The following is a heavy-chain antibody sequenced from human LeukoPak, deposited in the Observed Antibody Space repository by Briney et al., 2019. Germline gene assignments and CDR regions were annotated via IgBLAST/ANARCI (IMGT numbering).Heavy chain of an antibody. CDR3: AKPGDYSQYYFDY. CDR1: GFTFSSYW. Sequence: GGSLRLSCAASGFTFSSYWMSWVRQAPGKGLEWVSAISGSGGSTYYADSVKGRFTISRDNSKNTLYLQMNSLRAEDTAVYYCAKPGDYSQYYFDYWGQGTLVTVSS. J-gene: IGHJ4*02. D-gene: IGHD4-17*01. V-gene: IGHV3-23*01. CDR2: ISGSGGST.